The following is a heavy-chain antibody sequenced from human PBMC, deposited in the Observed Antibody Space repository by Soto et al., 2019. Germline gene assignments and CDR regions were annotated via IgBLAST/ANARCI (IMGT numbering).Heavy chain of an antibody. Sequence: GGSLRLSCAASGFTFSSYWMHWVRQAPGKGLVWVSRINSDGSSTSYADSVKGRFTISRDNAKNTLYLQMNSLRAEDTAVYYCARGSHSSSFFYLCDYYHYVMYFCGQGSTVPV. CDR2: INSDGSST. J-gene: IGHJ6*02. CDR3: ARGSHSSSFFYLCDYYHYVMYF. CDR1: GFTFSSYW. D-gene: IGHD6-13*01. V-gene: IGHV3-74*01.